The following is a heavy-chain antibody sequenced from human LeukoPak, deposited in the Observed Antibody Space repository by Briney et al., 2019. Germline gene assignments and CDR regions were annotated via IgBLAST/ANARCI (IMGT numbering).Heavy chain of an antibody. D-gene: IGHD1-26*01. V-gene: IGHV2-5*01. CDR1: GFSLSTSGVGVG. CDR3: ARRIRSGTYFDY. CDR2: IYWNDDE. J-gene: IGHJ4*02. Sequence: SGPTLVNPTQTLTLTCTFSGFSLSTSGVGVGVGWIRQLPGKALEWLALIYWNDDERYSPSLKSRLTITKDTSKNQVVLTMTNMDPVDTATYYCARRIRSGTYFDYWGQGTLVTVSS.